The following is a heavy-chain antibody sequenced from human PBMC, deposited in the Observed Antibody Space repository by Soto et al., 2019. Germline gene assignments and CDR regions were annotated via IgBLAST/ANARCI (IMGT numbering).Heavy chain of an antibody. V-gene: IGHV5-51*01. CDR1: GYSFTRYW. D-gene: IGHD2-21*01. J-gene: IGHJ3*02. Sequence: GESLKISCKGSGYSFTRYWIGWVRQMPGQGLEWMGIIYPGDSDTTYNPSVQGHVTISVDKSISTAYLQWASLEASDTAMYYCARQKLWMATINNDAFDIWGQGTMVTVSS. CDR2: IYPGDSDT. CDR3: ARQKLWMATINNDAFDI.